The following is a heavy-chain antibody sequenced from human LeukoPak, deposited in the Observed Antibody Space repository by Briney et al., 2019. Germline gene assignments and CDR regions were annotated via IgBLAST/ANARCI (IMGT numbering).Heavy chain of an antibody. V-gene: IGHV1-69*13. CDR2: IIPIFGTA. CDR1: GGTFSSYA. D-gene: IGHD5-12*01. Sequence: ASVKVSCKASGGTFSSYAISWVRQAPGQGLEWMGGIIPIFGTANYAQKFQGRVTITADESTSTAYMELSSLRSEDTAVYYCARGSVDTVATIPYYYGMDVWGQGTTVTVSS. J-gene: IGHJ6*02. CDR3: ARGSVDTVATIPYYYGMDV.